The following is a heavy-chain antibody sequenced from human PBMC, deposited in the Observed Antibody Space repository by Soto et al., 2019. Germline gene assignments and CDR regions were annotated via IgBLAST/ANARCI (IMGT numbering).Heavy chain of an antibody. CDR3: ARRAMAAGTAWLFDP. V-gene: IGHV4-39*01. J-gene: IGHJ5*02. Sequence: QLQLQESGPGLVKPSETLSLTCTVSGGSISSSSFHWGWIRQPPGKGLEWIGSIYYSGSTYYSPSLKSLVPIAVATYKTQFSMKLSSVIAASTDVYSCARRAMAAGTAWLFDPAGQGTLCTLSS. D-gene: IGHD6-13*01. CDR2: IYYSGST. CDR1: GGSISSSSFH.